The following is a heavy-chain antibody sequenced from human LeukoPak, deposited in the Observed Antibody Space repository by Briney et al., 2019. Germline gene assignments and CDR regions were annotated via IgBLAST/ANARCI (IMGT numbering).Heavy chain of an antibody. D-gene: IGHD4-17*01. CDR2: ISDGGWT. CDR1: GFTFSGYW. Sequence: GGSLRLSCAASGFTFSGYWMSWVRQAPGKGLEWVSSISDGGWTAYTDSVKGRFFISRETATNTLYLQMNSLRVEDTAVYYCAKECDYGNTSHMPCYWGQGTLVTVSS. V-gene: IGHV3-23*01. J-gene: IGHJ4*02. CDR3: AKECDYGNTSHMPCY.